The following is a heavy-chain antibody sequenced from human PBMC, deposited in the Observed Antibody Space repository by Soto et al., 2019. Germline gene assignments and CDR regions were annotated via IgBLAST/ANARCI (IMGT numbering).Heavy chain of an antibody. D-gene: IGHD6-19*01. CDR1: GGTFGRNA. Sequence: QVVLVQSGAEMKNPGSSVNVSCKASGGTFGRNAIKWVRQAPGQGLEWMGGIIPRFGTANHAQKFRDRIMITADESTNTVYLEVNSLRSEDTAIYYCARPQGSGWRFNALDFWGQGTKVIVSS. CDR2: IIPRFGTA. CDR3: ARPQGSGWRFNALDF. J-gene: IGHJ3*01. V-gene: IGHV1-69*01.